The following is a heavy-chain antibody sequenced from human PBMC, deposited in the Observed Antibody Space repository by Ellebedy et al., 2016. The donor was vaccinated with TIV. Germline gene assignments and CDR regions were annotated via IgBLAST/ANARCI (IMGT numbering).Heavy chain of an antibody. CDR1: GGSISSYY. CDR2: IYTSGST. D-gene: IGHD6-19*01. Sequence: MPSETLSLTCTVSGGSISSYYWSWIRQPAGKGLEWIGRIYTSGSTNYNPSLKSRVTMSVNTSKNQFSLKLSSVTAADTAVYDCASGYSSGCLDYWGQGTLVTVSS. J-gene: IGHJ4*02. V-gene: IGHV4-4*07. CDR3: ASGYSSGCLDY.